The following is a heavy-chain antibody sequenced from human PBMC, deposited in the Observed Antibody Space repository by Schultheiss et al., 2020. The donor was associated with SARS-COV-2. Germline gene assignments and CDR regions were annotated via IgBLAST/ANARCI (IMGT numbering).Heavy chain of an antibody. CDR1: GFTFSSYW. CDR2: ISYDGSNK. V-gene: IGHV3-30-3*01. J-gene: IGHJ4*02. Sequence: GGSLRLSCAASGFTFSSYWMSWVRQAPGKGLEWVAVISYDGSNKYYAGSVKGRFTISRDNSNNTLYLQMNSLRPEDSAVYFCARDLAGAVAPLQEAFFKYWGQGTLVTVSS. CDR3: ARDLAGAVAPLQEAFFKY. D-gene: IGHD6-19*01.